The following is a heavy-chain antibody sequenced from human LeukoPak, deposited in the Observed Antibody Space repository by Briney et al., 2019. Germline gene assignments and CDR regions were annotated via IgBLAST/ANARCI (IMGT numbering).Heavy chain of an antibody. Sequence: GGSLRLSCSASGFTFSIAAMHWVRQAPGKGLVWVSRINNDGSSTAYADSVKGRFTISRDNARNTVYLQMNSLRAEDTAFYYCARDLGGPDYWGQGALVTVSS. V-gene: IGHV3-74*01. D-gene: IGHD3-16*01. CDR2: INNDGSST. CDR3: ARDLGGPDY. CDR1: GFTFSIAA. J-gene: IGHJ4*02.